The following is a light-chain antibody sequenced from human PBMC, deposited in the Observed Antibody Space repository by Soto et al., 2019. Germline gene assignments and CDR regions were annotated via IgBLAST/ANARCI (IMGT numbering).Light chain of an antibody. V-gene: IGKV3-11*01. CDR2: DAS. Sequence: EIVLTQSPATLSLSPGERASLSCRTSQSVNRYLDWYQQKPGQAPRLLIYDASNRAAGVPARFSGTGSGTDFTLTISSLEPEDFAVYSCHPRNSWPPLTFGGGTKV. CDR1: QSVNRY. CDR3: HPRNSWPPLT. J-gene: IGKJ4*01.